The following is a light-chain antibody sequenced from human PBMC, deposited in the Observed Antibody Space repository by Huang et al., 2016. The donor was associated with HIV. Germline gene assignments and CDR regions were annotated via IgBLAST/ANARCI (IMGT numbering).Light chain of an antibody. Sequence: DIQMTQSPPSLSASLGDRVTITCRASQSITPYLNWYRHKPGEAPELLIHATSTLQNGVPSRFSGGGSGTDFTLTITNLQPEDVASYYCQQSYNLPYTFGRGTKVDIK. CDR3: QQSYNLPYT. CDR2: ATS. V-gene: IGKV1-39*01. CDR1: QSITPY. J-gene: IGKJ2*01.